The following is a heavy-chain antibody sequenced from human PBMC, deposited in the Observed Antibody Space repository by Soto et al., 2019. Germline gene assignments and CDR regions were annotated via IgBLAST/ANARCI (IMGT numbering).Heavy chain of an antibody. D-gene: IGHD3-3*01. Sequence: SETLSLTCAVYSGSFSGYYYSWIRQSPGKGLEWIGEITHGGSTTYSPSLKSRVTMSLDTSKNQFSLNMTSMTAADTAVYYCARGRLFLTTSGLAITYVDYWGQGTLVTVS. CDR1: SGSFSGYY. CDR2: ITHGGST. J-gene: IGHJ4*02. V-gene: IGHV4-34*01. CDR3: ARGRLFLTTSGLAITYVDY.